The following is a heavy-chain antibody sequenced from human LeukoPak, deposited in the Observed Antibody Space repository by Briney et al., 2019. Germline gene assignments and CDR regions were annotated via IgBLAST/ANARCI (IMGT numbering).Heavy chain of an antibody. J-gene: IGHJ6*03. V-gene: IGHV3-30*04. D-gene: IGHD1-26*01. CDR3: AILVGATSNYYMDV. Sequence: PGGSLRLSCAASGFTFSSYAMHWVRQAPGKGLEWVAVISYDGSNKYYADSVKGRFTISRDNSKNTLYLQMNSLRAEDTAVYYCAILVGATSNYYMDVWGKGTTVTVSS. CDR2: ISYDGSNK. CDR1: GFTFSSYA.